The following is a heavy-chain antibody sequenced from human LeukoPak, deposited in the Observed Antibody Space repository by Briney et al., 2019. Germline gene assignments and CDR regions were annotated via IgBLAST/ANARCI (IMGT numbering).Heavy chain of an antibody. D-gene: IGHD3-22*01. CDR1: GFTSNTYA. V-gene: IGHV3-23*01. Sequence: GGSLRLSCAASGFTSNTYAMTWVRQAPGKGLEWVSAFSGSGGSTYYADSVKGRFTISRDNSKNTLYLQMNSLRAEDTAVYYCAKRAYTRYYDSSGCYYFDYWGQGTLVTVS. CDR3: AKRAYTRYYDSSGCYYFDY. CDR2: FSGSGGST. J-gene: IGHJ4*02.